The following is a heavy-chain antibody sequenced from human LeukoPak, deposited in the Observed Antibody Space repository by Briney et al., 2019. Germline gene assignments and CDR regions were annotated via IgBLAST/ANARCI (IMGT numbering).Heavy chain of an antibody. J-gene: IGHJ4*02. V-gene: IGHV3-64*01. CDR3: ARVYWNDGRRGYFDY. D-gene: IGHD1-1*01. CDR2: ISSNGGST. CDR1: GFTFSSYA. Sequence: PGGSLRLSCAAPGFTFSSYAMHWVRQAPGKGLEYVSAISSNGGSTYYANSVKGRFTISRDNSKNTLYLQMGSLRAEDMAVYYCARVYWNDGRRGYFDYWGQGTLVTVSS.